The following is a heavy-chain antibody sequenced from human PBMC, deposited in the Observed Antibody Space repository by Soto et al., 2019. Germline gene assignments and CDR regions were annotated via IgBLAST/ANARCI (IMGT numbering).Heavy chain of an antibody. V-gene: IGHV3-23*01. CDR3: GKDPNGDYVGAHDM. CDR1: GFTFSSYA. Sequence: EVQLLESGGSLVQPGGSLRLSCGASGFTFSSYAMSWVRQDPGAGLEWVSGISASGGHTYYADSVKGRYTISRDNSRNTVFLQMNSLTAEDTALYYCGKDPNGDYVGAHDMWGRGTMVTVSS. CDR2: ISASGGHT. J-gene: IGHJ3*02. D-gene: IGHD4-17*01.